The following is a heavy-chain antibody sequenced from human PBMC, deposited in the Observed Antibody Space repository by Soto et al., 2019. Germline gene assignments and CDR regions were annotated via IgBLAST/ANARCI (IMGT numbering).Heavy chain of an antibody. D-gene: IGHD2-2*01. CDR2: INPNSGGT. Sequence: ASVKVSCKASGYTFTGYYMHWVRQAPGQGLEWMGWINPNSGGTNYAQKFQGWVTMTRDTSISTAYMELSRLRSDDTAVYYCARGKIVVVPAASPWFDPWGHGTLVTVSS. CDR3: ARGKIVVVPAASPWFDP. J-gene: IGHJ5*02. CDR1: GYTFTGYY. V-gene: IGHV1-2*04.